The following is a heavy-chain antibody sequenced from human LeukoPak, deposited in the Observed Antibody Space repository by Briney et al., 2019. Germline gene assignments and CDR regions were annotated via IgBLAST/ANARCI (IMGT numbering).Heavy chain of an antibody. CDR3: ARDRFYGDYAGVADY. CDR1: GSSISGRSYY. Sequence: PSETLSLTCTVSGSSISGRSYYWAWTRQPPGKGLEWIGSIYYGGSTYYNPSLKSRVTISVDTSKNQFSLKVSSVTAADTAVYYCARDRFYGDYAGVADYWGQGTLVTVSS. D-gene: IGHD4-17*01. CDR2: IYYGGST. V-gene: IGHV4-39*02. J-gene: IGHJ4*02.